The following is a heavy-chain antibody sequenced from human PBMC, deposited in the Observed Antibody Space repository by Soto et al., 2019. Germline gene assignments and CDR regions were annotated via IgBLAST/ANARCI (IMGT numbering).Heavy chain of an antibody. D-gene: IGHD3-9*01. CDR2: IYYSGST. J-gene: IGHJ4*02. CDR3: ARGYFDWLLPFDY. CDR1: GCSISSYY. Sequence: SETLSLTCPVSGCSISSYYWSWIRQPPGKGLEWIGYIYYSGSTNYNPSLKSRVTISVDTSKNQFSLKLSSVTAADTAVYYCARGYFDWLLPFDYWGQGTLVTVSS. V-gene: IGHV4-59*01.